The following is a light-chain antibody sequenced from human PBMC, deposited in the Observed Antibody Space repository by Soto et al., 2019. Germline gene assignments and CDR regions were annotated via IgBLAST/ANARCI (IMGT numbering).Light chain of an antibody. V-gene: IGKV1-39*01. J-gene: IGKJ1*01. CDR2: AAS. Sequence: DIQMTQSPSSLSASVGDRVTITCRASQSIGNYLNWYQQKPGKAPKLLIYAASSLQSGVPSRFSGSGSGTDFILTISSLQPEDFAVYYCQQYDNSPWTFGQGTKVEIK. CDR1: QSIGNY. CDR3: QQYDNSPWT.